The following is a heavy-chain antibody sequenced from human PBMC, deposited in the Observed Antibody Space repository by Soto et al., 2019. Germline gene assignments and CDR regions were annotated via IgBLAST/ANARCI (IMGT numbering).Heavy chain of an antibody. CDR2: IYSAGSA. V-gene: IGHV3-66*01. CDR1: GFTVSSYH. CDR3: ASIVPGRSSSWYGTNYGMDV. Sequence: GGSLRLSCAASGFTVSSYHMSWVRQAPGKGLEWVSVIYSAGSADFADSVKGRFTISRDNSKNTLYLQMNSLRAEDTAVYYCASIVPGRSSSWYGTNYGMDVWGQGTTVTVSS. J-gene: IGHJ6*02. D-gene: IGHD6-13*01.